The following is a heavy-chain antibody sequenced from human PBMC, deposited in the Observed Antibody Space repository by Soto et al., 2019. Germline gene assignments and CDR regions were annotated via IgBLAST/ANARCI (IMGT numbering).Heavy chain of an antibody. CDR1: GYTFSNYG. Sequence: ASVKVSCKASGYTFSNYGVSWVRQAPGQGLEWMGWISAYNGKTNYAQKLQGRVTMTTDISTSTAYMELRSLGLDDTAVYYCARAATPSSIFGVVTLDVWGQGTTVTVSS. J-gene: IGHJ6*02. CDR3: ARAATPSSIFGVVTLDV. CDR2: ISAYNGKT. V-gene: IGHV1-18*01. D-gene: IGHD3-3*01.